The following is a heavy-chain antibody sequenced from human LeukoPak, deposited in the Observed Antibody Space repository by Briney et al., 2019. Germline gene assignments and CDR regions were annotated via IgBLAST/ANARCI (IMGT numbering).Heavy chain of an antibody. Sequence: GASGKVSCKASGYTFTGYYMHWVRQAPGQGLEWMGWINPNSGGTNYAQKFQGRVTMTRDTSISTAYMELSRLRSDDTAVYYCARDLGGIAAAGTWFDPWGQGTLVTVSS. J-gene: IGHJ5*02. CDR2: INPNSGGT. CDR3: ARDLGGIAAAGTWFDP. D-gene: IGHD6-13*01. V-gene: IGHV1-2*02. CDR1: GYTFTGYY.